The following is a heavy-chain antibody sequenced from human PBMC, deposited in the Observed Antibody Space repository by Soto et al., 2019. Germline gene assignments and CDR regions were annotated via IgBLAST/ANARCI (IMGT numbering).Heavy chain of an antibody. CDR2: INHSGST. D-gene: IGHD3-10*01. CDR3: AVVKRITLVRGVLIPSSFDY. Sequence: QVQLQQWGAGLLKPSETLSLTCAVYRGSFNSYFWGWIRQPPGKGLEWIGDINHSGSTNYNPSLKSRVTISADTSKNQFSLKLSSVTAADTAVYYCAVVKRITLVRGVLIPSSFDYWGQGILVTVSS. CDR1: RGSFNSYF. V-gene: IGHV4-34*02. J-gene: IGHJ4*02.